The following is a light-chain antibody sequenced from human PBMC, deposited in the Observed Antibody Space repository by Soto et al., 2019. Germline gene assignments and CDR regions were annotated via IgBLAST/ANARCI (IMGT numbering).Light chain of an antibody. J-gene: IGKJ5*01. V-gene: IGKV3D-7*01. CDR1: QSVSSSY. CDR2: GAS. CDR3: QQLNTYPIT. Sequence: EIVLTQSPATLSLSPGERATLSCRASQSVSSSYLAWYQQKPGQAPRLLIYGASTRVTGIPARFSGSGSGTDFTLTINSLQPEDFATYYCQQLNTYPITFGHGTRLEI.